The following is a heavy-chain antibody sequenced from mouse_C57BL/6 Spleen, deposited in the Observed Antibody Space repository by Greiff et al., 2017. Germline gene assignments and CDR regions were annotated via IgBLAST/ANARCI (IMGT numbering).Heavy chain of an antibody. Sequence: EVQLVESGGGLVQPGGSMKLSCAASGFTFSDAWMDWVRQSPEKGLEWVAEIRNKANNHATYYAESVKGRFTISRDDSKSSVYLQMNSLRAEDTGIYYCTRDSNYYWYFDVWGTGTTVTVSS. V-gene: IGHV6-6*01. CDR1: GFTFSDAW. CDR3: TRDSNYYWYFDV. CDR2: IRNKANNHAT. J-gene: IGHJ1*03. D-gene: IGHD2-5*01.